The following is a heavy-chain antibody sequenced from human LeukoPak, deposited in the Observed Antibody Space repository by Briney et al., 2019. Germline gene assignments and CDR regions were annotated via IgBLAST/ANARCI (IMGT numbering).Heavy chain of an antibody. CDR2: ISSSSSYI. D-gene: IGHD5-12*01. CDR1: GFTFGSYS. Sequence: GGSLRLSCAASGFTFGSYSMNWVRQAPGKGLEWVSSISSSSSYIYYADSVKGRFTISRDNAKNSLYLQMNSLRAEDTAVYYCARDRVALDGMDVWGQGTTVTVSS. V-gene: IGHV3-21*01. J-gene: IGHJ6*02. CDR3: ARDRVALDGMDV.